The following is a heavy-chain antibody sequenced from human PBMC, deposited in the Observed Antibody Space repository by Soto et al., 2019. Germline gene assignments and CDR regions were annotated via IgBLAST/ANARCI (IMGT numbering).Heavy chain of an antibody. V-gene: IGHV4-59*01. CDR1: GDSIRMYY. CDR2: IYYSGYT. D-gene: IGHD1-26*01. Sequence: QVQLQESGPGLVKPSETLSLTCTVSGDSIRMYYWSWIRPPPGNGLEWIGYIYYSGYTSYNPSLKRRVTISVDTSNNQFSLKLNSVTAADTAVYYCARCFSGNYPSRPAEHYYFDSWGHGTLGTGSS. CDR3: ARCFSGNYPSRPAEHYYFDS. J-gene: IGHJ4*01.